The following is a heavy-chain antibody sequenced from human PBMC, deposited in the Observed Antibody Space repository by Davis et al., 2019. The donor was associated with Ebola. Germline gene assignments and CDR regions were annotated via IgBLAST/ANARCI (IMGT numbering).Heavy chain of an antibody. J-gene: IGHJ4*02. CDR1: GFSFEDYF. CDR2: ISWNSGSV. Sequence: GESLKISCAASGFSFEDYFMHWVRQAPGKGLEWVSGISWNSGSVGYADSAKGRFTISRDNAKNSLYLQMNSLRAEDTAFYYCAKAVGRYFDWQLHLDYWGQGTLVAVSS. V-gene: IGHV3-9*01. D-gene: IGHD3-9*01. CDR3: AKAVGRYFDWQLHLDY.